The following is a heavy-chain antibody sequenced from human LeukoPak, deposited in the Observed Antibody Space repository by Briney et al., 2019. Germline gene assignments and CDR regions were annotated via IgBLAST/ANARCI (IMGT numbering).Heavy chain of an antibody. CDR1: GGSISSGGYY. Sequence: PSETLSLTCTVSGGSISSGGYYWSWIRQPPGKGLEWIGYIYHSGSTYYNPSLKSRVTISVDRSKNQFSLKLSSVTAADTAVYYCANLAATVVTPTSMDVWGQGTTVTVSS. CDR2: IYHSGST. D-gene: IGHD4-23*01. V-gene: IGHV4-30-2*01. CDR3: ANLAATVVTPTSMDV. J-gene: IGHJ6*02.